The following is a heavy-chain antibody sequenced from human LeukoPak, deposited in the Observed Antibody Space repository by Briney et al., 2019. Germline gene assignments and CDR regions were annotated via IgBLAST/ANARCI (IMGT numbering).Heavy chain of an antibody. Sequence: GGSLRLSCAASGFTFSNYWMNWVRQAPGKGLVWVSRINSDGSSTTYADSVKGRFTISRDNAKNTLYLQMNSLRAEDTAVYFCARRYRSSSDYWGQGTLVAVSS. CDR3: ARRYRSSSDY. CDR1: GFTFSNYW. V-gene: IGHV3-74*01. J-gene: IGHJ4*02. CDR2: INSDGSST. D-gene: IGHD1-14*01.